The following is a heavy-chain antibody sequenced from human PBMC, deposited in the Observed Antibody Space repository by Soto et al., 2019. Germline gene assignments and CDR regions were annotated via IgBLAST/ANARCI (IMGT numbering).Heavy chain of an antibody. CDR3: ARAHCSNGICYAFDI. D-gene: IGHD2-8*01. Sequence: SETLSLTCAVSGGSMSFYSWSWIRQPPGKGLVWIGYIHHSGDTDYNPSLKSRVTISVDRPQNQLSLKLTSVTTADTAVYYCARAHCSNGICYAFDIWGPGTKVTVS. J-gene: IGHJ3*02. CDR1: GGSMSFYS. V-gene: IGHV4-59*01. CDR2: IHHSGDT.